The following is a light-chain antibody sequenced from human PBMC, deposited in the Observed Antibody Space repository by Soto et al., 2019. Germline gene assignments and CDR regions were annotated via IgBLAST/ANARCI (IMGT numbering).Light chain of an antibody. Sequence: DIQMTQSPSSLSVSVGDRVTITCRASETINTWLAWYQQKPGKAPNILIYDASKWERGVPSRLSGSGSGAEFTLTISSLQPDDLATYYCQQYSSYPLTFGGGTKVE. CDR1: ETINTW. V-gene: IGKV1-5*01. CDR2: DAS. J-gene: IGKJ4*01. CDR3: QQYSSYPLT.